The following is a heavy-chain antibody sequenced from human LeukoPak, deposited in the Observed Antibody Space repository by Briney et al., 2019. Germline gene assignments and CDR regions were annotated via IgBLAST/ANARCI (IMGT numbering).Heavy chain of an antibody. V-gene: IGHV6-1*01. J-gene: IGHJ4*02. CDR3: ARGVYPQSIDY. Sequence: SQTLSLTCAISGDSVSSNSAAWNWITQSTWRGLEWLGRTYYRYKCYNDYAVSVKSRITINPDTSKNQFSLQLNSVTPEDTAVYYCARGVYPQSIDYWGQGTLVTVSS. CDR1: GDSVSSNSAA. D-gene: IGHD3-16*02. CDR2: TYYRYKCYN.